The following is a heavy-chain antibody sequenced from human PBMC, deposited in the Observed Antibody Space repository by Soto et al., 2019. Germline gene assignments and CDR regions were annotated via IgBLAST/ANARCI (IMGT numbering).Heavy chain of an antibody. CDR1: GGSISSYY. CDR3: ARRYGYSFDY. D-gene: IGHD1-1*01. Sequence: SETLSLSCTVSGGSISSYYWSWIRQPPGKGLEWIGYIYYSGSTNYNPSLKSRVTISVDTSKNQFSLKLSSVTAADTAVYYCARRYGYSFDYWGQGTLVTVPQ. CDR2: IYYSGST. V-gene: IGHV4-59*08. J-gene: IGHJ4*02.